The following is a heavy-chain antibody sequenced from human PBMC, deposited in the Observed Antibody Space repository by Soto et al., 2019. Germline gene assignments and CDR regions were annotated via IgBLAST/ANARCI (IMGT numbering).Heavy chain of an antibody. CDR1: GGSFSGYD. V-gene: IGHV4-34*01. J-gene: IGHJ4*02. CDR3: AGQGTPDWGNESSDY. D-gene: IGHD7-27*01. Sequence: SETLSLTGAVYGGSFSGYDWSWIRQPPEKGLEWIGEINHSGITNYNPSLKSRVTISVDTPKNQFSLKLSSVTAAATAVYYCAGQGTPDWGNESSDYWGQGTLVPVCS. CDR2: INHSGIT.